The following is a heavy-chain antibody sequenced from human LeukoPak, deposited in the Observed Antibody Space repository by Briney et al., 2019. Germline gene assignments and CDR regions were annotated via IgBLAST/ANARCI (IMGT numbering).Heavy chain of an antibody. CDR1: GFTVSSNY. V-gene: IGHV3-53*04. D-gene: IGHD3-10*01. Sequence: GGSLRLSCAASGFTVSSNYMSWVRQAPGKGLEWVSVIYSGGSTYYEESVEGRFTISRRNSKNALDLQMNSLRAEDTAVYYCTRTLGESTDYWGQGTLVTVSS. CDR2: IYSGGST. CDR3: TRTLGESTDY. J-gene: IGHJ4*02.